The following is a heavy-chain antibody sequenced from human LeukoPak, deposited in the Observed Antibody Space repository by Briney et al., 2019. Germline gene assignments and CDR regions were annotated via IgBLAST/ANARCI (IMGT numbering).Heavy chain of an antibody. Sequence: PGGSLRLSCAVSGFAFGSEAMSWVRQSPARGLEWVASISPGGGTTYYADYVKGRFIISRDNSNNTLFVQMNSLRAEDTAVYYCARPMSPKVYQIDYWGQGTLVTVSS. V-gene: IGHV3-23*01. J-gene: IGHJ4*02. CDR3: ARPMSPKVYQIDY. CDR2: ISPGGGTT. CDR1: GFAFGSEA. D-gene: IGHD6-6*01.